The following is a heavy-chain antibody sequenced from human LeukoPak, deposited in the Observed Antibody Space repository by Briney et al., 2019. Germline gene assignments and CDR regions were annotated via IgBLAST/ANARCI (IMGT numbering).Heavy chain of an antibody. CDR1: GFTFSSYE. CDR2: ISSSGSTI. V-gene: IGHV3-48*03. D-gene: IGHD3-10*01. J-gene: IGHJ4*02. Sequence: GGSLRLSCAPSGFTFSSYEMNWVRQAPGKGLEWVSYISSSGSTINYADSVKGRFTISRDNAKNSLYLQMNSLRAEVTAIYYCARRGPYFDYWGEGILVTVSS. CDR3: ARRGPYFDY.